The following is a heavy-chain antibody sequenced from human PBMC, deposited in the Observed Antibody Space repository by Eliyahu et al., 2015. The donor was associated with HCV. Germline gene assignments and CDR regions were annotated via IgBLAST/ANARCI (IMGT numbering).Heavy chain of an antibody. V-gene: IGHV1-2*02. J-gene: IGHJ3*02. CDR1: GYTFTGHY. CDR2: INPNSGDT. CDR3: AKTGSYRGGAFDI. D-gene: IGHD3-10*01. Sequence: QVQLVQSGAEVKKPGASVKVSCKASGYTFTGHYIHWVRQAPPGQGLAWMGWINPNSGDTNYAQKFQGRVTMTRDTSISTAYMELSRLRSDDTALYYCAKTGSYRGGAFDIWGQGTMVTVSS.